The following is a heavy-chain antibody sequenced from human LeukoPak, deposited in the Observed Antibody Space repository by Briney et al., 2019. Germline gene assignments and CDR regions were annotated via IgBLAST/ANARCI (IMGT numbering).Heavy chain of an antibody. D-gene: IGHD2-2*01. CDR1: GGSISSGSYY. CDR3: ARASGYCSSTSCYRPVVVVAAIDY. CDR2: IYYSGST. Sequence: SETLSLTCTVSGGSISSGSYYWSWIRQPPGTGLEWIGNIYYSGSTYYNPSLKSRVTISVDTSKNQFSLKLSSVTAADTAVYYCARASGYCSSTSCYRPVVVVAAIDYWGQGTLVTVSS. V-gene: IGHV4-61*01. J-gene: IGHJ4*02.